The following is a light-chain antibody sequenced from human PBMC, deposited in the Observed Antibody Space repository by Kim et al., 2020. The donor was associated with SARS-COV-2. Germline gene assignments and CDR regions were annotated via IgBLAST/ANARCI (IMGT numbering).Light chain of an antibody. CDR2: AAS. CDR3: QQYFSHGDS. Sequence: AIRMTQSPSSFSASTGDRVTITCRANQSISNYLAWYAQKPGKAPKLLIYAASTLQSGVPSRFSGSGSGTDFTLTISGLQSEDFATYYCQQYFSHGDSFGGGTKVEIK. J-gene: IGKJ4*01. CDR1: QSISNY. V-gene: IGKV1-8*01.